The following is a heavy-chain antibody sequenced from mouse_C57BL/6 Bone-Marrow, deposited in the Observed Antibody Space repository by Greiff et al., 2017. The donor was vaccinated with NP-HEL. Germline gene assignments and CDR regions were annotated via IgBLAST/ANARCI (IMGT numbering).Heavy chain of an antibody. CDR1: GYTFTSYW. J-gene: IGHJ3*01. CDR2: IHPNSGST. V-gene: IGHV1-64*01. Sequence: VQGVESGAELVKPGASVKLSCKASGYTFTSYWMHWVKQRPGQGLEWIGMIHPNSGSTNYNEKFKSKATLTVDKSSSTAYMQLSSLTSEDSAVYYCARDSFAYWGQGTLVTVSA. CDR3: ARDSFAY.